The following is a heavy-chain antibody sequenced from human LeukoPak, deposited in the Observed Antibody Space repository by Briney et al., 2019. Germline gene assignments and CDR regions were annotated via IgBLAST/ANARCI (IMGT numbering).Heavy chain of an antibody. CDR3: ARDFSGRDGYNLGFDY. J-gene: IGHJ4*02. Sequence: GGSLRLSCVASGFTFNTYWMSWVRQAPGKGLEWVANIKPDGSEKYYVDSVKGRFTISRDNAKNSLYLQMNSLRAEDTAVYYCARDFSGRDGYNLGFDYWGQGTLVTVSS. D-gene: IGHD5-24*01. CDR1: GFTFNTYW. CDR2: IKPDGSEK. V-gene: IGHV3-7*01.